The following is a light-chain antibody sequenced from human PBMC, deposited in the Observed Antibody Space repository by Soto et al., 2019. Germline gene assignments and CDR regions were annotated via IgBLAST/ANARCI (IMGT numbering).Light chain of an antibody. V-gene: IGKV3-20*01. CDR3: QHYGISPPWT. CDR2: GAS. CDR1: QSISVTY. J-gene: IGKJ1*01. Sequence: EIVLTQSPGTLSVSPGERATLSCRASQSISVTYLAWYQQKPGRAPRILIYGASNRATGIPDRFSGSGSGTDFTLTISRLEPEDFAVYYCQHYGISPPWTFGQGTKVDIK.